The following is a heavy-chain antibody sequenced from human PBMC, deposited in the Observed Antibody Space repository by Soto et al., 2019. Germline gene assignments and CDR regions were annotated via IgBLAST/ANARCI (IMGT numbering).Heavy chain of an antibody. D-gene: IGHD1-26*01. Sequence: SVPLSVTWTVAGGNSSRSSCYCARKHKPPGKGLEWIGSIYYSGSTHYNPSLKSRVTISVDTPKNHFSLKLSSVSAPDTAVYYCALLKSGQYYYGMDVWGQGTTVTVSS. J-gene: IGHJ6*02. CDR2: IYYSGST. CDR1: GGNSSRSSCY. CDR3: ALLKSGQYYYGMDV. V-gene: IGHV4-39*02.